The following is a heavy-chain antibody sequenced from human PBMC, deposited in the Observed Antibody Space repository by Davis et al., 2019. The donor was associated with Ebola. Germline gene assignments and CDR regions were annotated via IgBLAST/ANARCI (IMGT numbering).Heavy chain of an antibody. V-gene: IGHV1-18*01. D-gene: IGHD2-15*01. CDR1: GYTFTSYG. Sequence: ASVKVSCKASGYTFTSYGISWVRQAPGQGLEWMGWISTYSGNTNYAQKLQGRVTMTTDTVTSTAYMELRSLRSDDTAVYYCARDRMKGHLLHNWFDPWGQGTLVTVSS. CDR3: ARDRMKGHLLHNWFDP. J-gene: IGHJ5*02. CDR2: ISTYSGNT.